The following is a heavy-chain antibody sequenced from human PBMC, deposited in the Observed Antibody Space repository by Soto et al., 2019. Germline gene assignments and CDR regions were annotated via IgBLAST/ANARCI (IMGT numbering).Heavy chain of an antibody. CDR1: GGSISSSNW. CDR3: ARGLGYCTNGVCLFDP. J-gene: IGHJ5*02. V-gene: IGHV4-4*02. Sequence: QVQLQESGPGLVKPSGTLSLTCAVSGGSISSSNWWSWVREPPGKGLEWIGEIYHSGSTNYNPSLKSRVTISVDKSKNQFSLKMRSVTAADTAVYYCARGLGYCTNGVCLFDPWGQGTLVTVSS. D-gene: IGHD2-8*01. CDR2: IYHSGST.